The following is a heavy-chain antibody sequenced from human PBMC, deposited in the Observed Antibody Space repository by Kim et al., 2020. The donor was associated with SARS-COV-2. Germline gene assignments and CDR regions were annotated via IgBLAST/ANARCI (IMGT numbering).Heavy chain of an antibody. CDR2: IDGSDGTT. Sequence: GGSLRLSCTTSGFTFTGHAMSWVRQAPGKGLEWVSSIDGSDGTTYYVDSVKGRFSISRDDSKNTLYLQMSVLRADDTAAYYCLKGGWGWIGGYWGQGTLVTVSS. V-gene: IGHV3-23*01. D-gene: IGHD3-10*01. CDR3: LKGGWGWIGGY. CDR1: GFTFTGHA. J-gene: IGHJ4*02.